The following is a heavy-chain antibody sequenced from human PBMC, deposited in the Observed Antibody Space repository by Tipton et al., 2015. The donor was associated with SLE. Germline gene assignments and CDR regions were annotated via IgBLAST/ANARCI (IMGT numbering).Heavy chain of an antibody. J-gene: IGHJ3*02. CDR3: ASHPRHNRDYSDSVDGLDI. CDR1: RFTLSNSD. D-gene: IGHD4-11*01. V-gene: IGHV3-48*03. Sequence: SLRLSCVASRFTLSNSDMNWVRQAPGKGLEWISYISSSGSTIFYADSVKGRFTISRVNSKNSLYLQMNSLRAEDTAVYYCASHPRHNRDYSDSVDGLDIWGQGTMVTVSS. CDR2: ISSSGSTI.